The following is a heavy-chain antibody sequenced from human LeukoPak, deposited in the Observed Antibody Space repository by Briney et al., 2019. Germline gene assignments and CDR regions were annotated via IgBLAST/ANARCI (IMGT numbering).Heavy chain of an antibody. J-gene: IGHJ3*02. CDR2: MYHSGST. CDR1: GYSISSGHY. CDR3: ARDRRDGYNLSWPDAFDI. Sequence: KPSETLSLTCTVSGYSISSGHYWGWIRQPPGKGLEWIGSMYHSGSTYYNPPLKSRVTISVDTSKNQFSLKLSSVTAADTAVYYCARDRRDGYNLSWPDAFDIWGQGTMVTVSS. V-gene: IGHV4-38-2*02. D-gene: IGHD5-24*01.